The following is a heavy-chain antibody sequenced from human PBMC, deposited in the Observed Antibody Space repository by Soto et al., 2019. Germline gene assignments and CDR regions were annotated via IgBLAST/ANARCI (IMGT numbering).Heavy chain of an antibody. D-gene: IGHD3-9*01. Sequence: ASVKVSCKASGYSLTDYYMHWVRQAPGQGLEWMGWINPNSGGTAYAQKFQGRVTMTRDMSISTAYMELSSLRSDDTAVYYCARALYDIMTGYHYWGQGTLVTSPQ. J-gene: IGHJ4*02. V-gene: IGHV1-2*02. CDR2: INPNSGGT. CDR1: GYSLTDYY. CDR3: ARALYDIMTGYHY.